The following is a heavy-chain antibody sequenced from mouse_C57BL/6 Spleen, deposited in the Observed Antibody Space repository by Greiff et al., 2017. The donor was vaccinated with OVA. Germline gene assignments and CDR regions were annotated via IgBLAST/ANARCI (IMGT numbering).Heavy chain of an antibody. CDR2: IDPETGGT. J-gene: IGHJ2*01. D-gene: IGHD1-1*01. CDR3: TRAGCGSSYRGYFDY. V-gene: IGHV1-15*01. CDR1: GYTFTDYE. Sequence: VQLQQSGAELVRPGASVTLSCKASGYTFTDYEMHWVKQTPVHGLEWIGAIDPETGGTASNQKFKGKAILTADKSSSTAYMELRSLTFEDSAVYYCTRAGCGSSYRGYFDYWGQGTTLTVSS.